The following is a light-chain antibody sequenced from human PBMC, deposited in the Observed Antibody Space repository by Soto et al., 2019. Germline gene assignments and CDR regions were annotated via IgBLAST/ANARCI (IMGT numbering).Light chain of an antibody. Sequence: DIQMTQSPSSLSATVGDRVTITCRARQDISSYIAWHQQKPGKVPKLLIYAASTLQPAVPSRFSGSGSWTDFTLTISSLQPEDVATYYCQQYNGAPPETFGPGTKVDSK. CDR3: QQYNGAPPET. CDR2: AAS. V-gene: IGKV1-27*01. J-gene: IGKJ3*01. CDR1: QDISSY.